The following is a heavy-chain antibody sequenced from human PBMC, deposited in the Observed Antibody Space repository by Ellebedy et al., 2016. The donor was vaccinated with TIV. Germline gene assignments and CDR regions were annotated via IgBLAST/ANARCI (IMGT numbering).Heavy chain of an antibody. D-gene: IGHD1-26*01. CDR2: ISGSRTYI. J-gene: IGHJ2*01. V-gene: IGHV3-21*03. CDR3: ARIRIMGHWHFDL. Sequence: PGGSLRLSFPASGFTFSSYTMNWVRQAPGKWLEWVSSISGSRTYIYYADSVQGRFDISRDNSKNSLYLQMNILRAEDTAVYYCARIRIMGHWHFDLWGRGTLVTVSS. CDR1: GFTFSSYT.